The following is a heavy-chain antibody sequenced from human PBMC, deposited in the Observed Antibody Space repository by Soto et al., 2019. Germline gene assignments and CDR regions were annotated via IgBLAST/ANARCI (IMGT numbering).Heavy chain of an antibody. CDR2: IHPGDSDT. J-gene: IGHJ5*02. CDR3: ARHNRYSSTWFEGWFNP. Sequence: GESLKISCQGSGYSFTNYWVGWVRQIPGRGLEWMGIIHPGDSDTRYSPFFQGQVTISADKSISTAYLQWSSLKASDTAMYYCARHNRYSSTWFEGWFNPWGQGTLVTVSS. CDR1: GYSFTNYW. V-gene: IGHV5-51*01. D-gene: IGHD6-13*01.